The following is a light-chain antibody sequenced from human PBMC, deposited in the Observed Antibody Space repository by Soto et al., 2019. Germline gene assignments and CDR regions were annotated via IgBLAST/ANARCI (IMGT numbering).Light chain of an antibody. CDR3: QQYGSSPYT. Sequence: EIVLTQSPGTLSLSPGERATLSCRASQTVTSNYLAWYQQRPGQAPRLLIYGTSSRVTGIPDKFSGGGSGTDFTLTISSLEPEEFAVYYCQQYGSSPYTFGQGTKLEI. V-gene: IGKV3-20*01. J-gene: IGKJ2*01. CDR1: QTVTSNY. CDR2: GTS.